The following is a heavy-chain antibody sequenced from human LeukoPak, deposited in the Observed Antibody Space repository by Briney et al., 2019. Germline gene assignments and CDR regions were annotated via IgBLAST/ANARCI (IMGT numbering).Heavy chain of an antibody. Sequence: ASVKVSCKASGYTFTGYYMHWVRQAPGQGLEWMGWINPNSGDTNYAQKFQGRVTMTRDTSISTAYMELSRLRSDETAVYYCARAVVVVAATILDNWFDPWGQGTLVTVSS. D-gene: IGHD2-15*01. CDR2: INPNSGDT. CDR1: GYTFTGYY. J-gene: IGHJ5*02. CDR3: ARAVVVVAATILDNWFDP. V-gene: IGHV1-2*02.